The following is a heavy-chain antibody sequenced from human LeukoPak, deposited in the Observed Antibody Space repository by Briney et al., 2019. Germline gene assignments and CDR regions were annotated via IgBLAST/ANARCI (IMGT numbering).Heavy chain of an antibody. J-gene: IGHJ4*02. CDR1: GGSISSSNW. V-gene: IGHV4-4*02. D-gene: IGHD2-15*01. CDR3: SKKSPTDATVGNYFGN. CDR2: IYHSGST. Sequence: SETLSLTCAVSGGSISSSNWWSWVRQPPGKGLEWIGEIYHSGSTNYNPSLKSRVTISVDKSKNQFSLKLSSVTAADTAVYYCSKKSPTDATVGNYFGNWGQGTLVTVSS.